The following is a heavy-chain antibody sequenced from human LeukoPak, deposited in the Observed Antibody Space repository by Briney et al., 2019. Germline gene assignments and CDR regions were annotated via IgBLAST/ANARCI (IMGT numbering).Heavy chain of an antibody. D-gene: IGHD1-26*01. CDR3: ASGSTHFDY. CDR1: GFTFSSYA. V-gene: IGHV3-30-3*01. Sequence: GGSLRLSCAASGFTFSSYAMHWVRQAPGKGLEWVAVISYDGSNKYYADSVKGRFTISRDNSKNTLYLQMNSLRAEDTAVYYCASGSTHFDYWGQGTLVTVSS. J-gene: IGHJ4*02. CDR2: ISYDGSNK.